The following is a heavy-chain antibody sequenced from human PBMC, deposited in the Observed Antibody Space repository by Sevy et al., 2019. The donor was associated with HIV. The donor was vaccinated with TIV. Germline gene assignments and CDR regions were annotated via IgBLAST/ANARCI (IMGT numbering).Heavy chain of an antibody. D-gene: IGHD1-26*01. J-gene: IGHJ3*02. CDR1: GGSISSYY. CDR3: ASAEVGRGAFDI. Sequence: SETLSLTCTVSGGSISSYYWSWIRQPAGKGLEWIGRIYTSGSTNYNPSLKSRVTMSVDTSKNQFTLRLSSVTAADTAVYSCASAEVGRGAFDIWGQGTMVTVSS. CDR2: IYTSGST. V-gene: IGHV4-4*07.